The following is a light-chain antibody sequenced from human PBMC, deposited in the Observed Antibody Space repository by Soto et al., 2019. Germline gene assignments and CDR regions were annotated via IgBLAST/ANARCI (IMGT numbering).Light chain of an antibody. CDR3: SSYTSSTTLPYV. CDR1: SSDVGGYNF. V-gene: IGLV2-14*01. J-gene: IGLJ1*01. Sequence: QSALTQPASVSGSPGQSITISCTGTSSDVGGYNFVSWSQQHPGKAPKLMIYEVSNRPSGVSYRFSGSKSGNTASLTISGLQAEDEADYYCSSYTSSTTLPYVFGTGPKVTVL. CDR2: EVS.